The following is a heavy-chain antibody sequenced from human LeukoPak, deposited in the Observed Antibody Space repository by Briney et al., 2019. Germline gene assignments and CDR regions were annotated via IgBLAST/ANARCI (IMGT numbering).Heavy chain of an antibody. V-gene: IGHV4-30-4*01. J-gene: IGHJ3*02. CDR2: ISHSGGT. CDR3: ARVVAAAGTGPGHAFDI. D-gene: IGHD6-13*01. Sequence: PSQTLSLTCTVSGGSISSGDYYWSWIRQPPGQGLEWIAYISHSGGTYYNPSLKSRATISLDTSRNQFSLKLSSVTAADTAVYYCARVVAAAGTGPGHAFDIWGQGTTVTVSS. CDR1: GGSISSGDYY.